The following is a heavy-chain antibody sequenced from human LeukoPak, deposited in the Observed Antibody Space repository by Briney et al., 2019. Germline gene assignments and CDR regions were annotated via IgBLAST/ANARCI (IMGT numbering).Heavy chain of an antibody. CDR1: GGSFSGYF. CDR3: ARREVPASNIDF. CDR2: ISHSGRT. Sequence: SETLSLTCAVYGGSFSGYFWSWIRQPPGKGLEWIGEISHSGRTNHNPTLKSRVTMSVDTSKTQFSLRLISVTAADTAVYYCARREVPASNIDFWGQGTLVTVSS. V-gene: IGHV4-34*01. J-gene: IGHJ4*02. D-gene: IGHD2-2*01.